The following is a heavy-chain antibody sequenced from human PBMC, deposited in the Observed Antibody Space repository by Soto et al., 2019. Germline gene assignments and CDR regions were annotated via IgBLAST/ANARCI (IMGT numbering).Heavy chain of an antibody. V-gene: IGHV1-24*01. Sequence: ASVKVSCKVSGYTLTELSMHWVRQARGKGLEWMGGFDPEDGETIYAQKFQGRVTMTEDTSTDTAYMELSSLRSEDTAVYYCATLGIRSLAAGTLIFDYWGQGTLVTVSS. J-gene: IGHJ4*02. D-gene: IGHD6-13*01. CDR2: FDPEDGET. CDR1: GYTLTELS. CDR3: ATLGIRSLAAGTLIFDY.